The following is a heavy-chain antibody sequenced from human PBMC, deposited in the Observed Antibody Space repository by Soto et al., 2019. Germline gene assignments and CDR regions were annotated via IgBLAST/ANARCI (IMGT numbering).Heavy chain of an antibody. J-gene: IGHJ4*02. V-gene: IGHV3-23*01. CDR3: AKVGVQRALLAH. CDR1: GFTFSSYA. CDR2: ISGSGGST. D-gene: IGHD3-10*01. Sequence: EVQLLESGGGLVQPGGSLRLSCAASGFTFSSYAMSWVRRAPGKGLEWVSAISGSGGSTYYADSVKGRFTISRDNSKNTLYLQMNSRRAEDTAVYYCAKVGVQRALLAHWGQGTLVTVSS.